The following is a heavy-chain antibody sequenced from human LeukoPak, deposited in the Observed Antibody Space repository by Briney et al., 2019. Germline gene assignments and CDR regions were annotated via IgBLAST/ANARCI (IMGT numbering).Heavy chain of an antibody. D-gene: IGHD5-18*01. CDR3: ARPNTEANGYFFGF. CDR1: GYTFISYG. CDR2: ISTYGGST. V-gene: IGHV1-18*01. Sequence: ASVKVSCKASGYTFISYGVSWVRQAPGQGLEWMGWISTYGGSTNYAQKLQGRVTVTTDTSTSTVYMELRSLRSDDTAVYYCARPNTEANGYFFGFWGQGTLVTVSS. J-gene: IGHJ4*02.